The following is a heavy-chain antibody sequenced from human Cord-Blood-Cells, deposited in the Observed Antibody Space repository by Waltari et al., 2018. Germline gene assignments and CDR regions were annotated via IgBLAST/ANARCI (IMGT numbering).Heavy chain of an antibody. CDR2: IWYDGSNK. Sequence: QVQLVESGGGVVQPGRALRLSCAAPGFTFSSYGTHWVRQAPGKGLEWVAVIWYDGSNKYYADSVKGRFTISRDNSKNTLYLQMNSLRAEDTAVYYCARDASSWDFDYWGQGTLVTVSS. CDR3: ARDASSWDFDY. J-gene: IGHJ4*02. D-gene: IGHD6-13*01. V-gene: IGHV3-33*01. CDR1: GFTFSSYG.